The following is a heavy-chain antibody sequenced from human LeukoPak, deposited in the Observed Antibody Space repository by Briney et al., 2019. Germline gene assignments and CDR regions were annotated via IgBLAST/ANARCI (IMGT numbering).Heavy chain of an antibody. J-gene: IGHJ6*03. CDR2: IIPIFGTA. CDR1: GGTFSSYA. CDR3: ARRYSYYMDV. D-gene: IGHD3-9*01. Sequence: ASVKVSCKASGGTFSSYAISWVRQAPGQGLEWMGGIIPIFGTANYAQKFQGRVTMTTDTSTSTAYMELRSLRSDDTAVYYCARRYSYYMDVWGKGTTVTVSS. V-gene: IGHV1-69*05.